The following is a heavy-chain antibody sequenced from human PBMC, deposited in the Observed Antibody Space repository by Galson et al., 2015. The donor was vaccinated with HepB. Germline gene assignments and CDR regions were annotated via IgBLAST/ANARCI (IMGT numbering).Heavy chain of an antibody. CDR1: GFTFSSYG. CDR2: VSYDGSNK. CDR3: AKDGGRGYTYGPNWFDP. J-gene: IGHJ5*02. V-gene: IGHV3-30*18. Sequence: SLRLSCAASGFTFSSYGMHWVRQAPGKGLEWVAVVSYDGSNKYYADSVKGRFTISRDNSKSTLYLQMNSLRAEETAIYYCAKDGGRGYTYGPNWFDPWGRGTLVTVSS. D-gene: IGHD5-18*01.